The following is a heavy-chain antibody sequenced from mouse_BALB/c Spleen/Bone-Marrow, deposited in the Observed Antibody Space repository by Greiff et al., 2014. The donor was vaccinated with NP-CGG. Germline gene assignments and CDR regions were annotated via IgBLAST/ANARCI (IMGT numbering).Heavy chain of an antibody. V-gene: IGHV1S137*01. CDR2: LITYYGDA. CDR3: ARWDGKYAMDY. Sequence: VQLQQSGAELVRPGISVKISCKGSGYTFTDYGIHWVRQSHAKSLEWIGVLITYYGDASYNPRFKGKATVTVGKSSSTAYMEMERLTSEDAAIYFCARWDGKYAMDYWGQGTSVTVSS. J-gene: IGHJ4*01. D-gene: IGHD2-1*01. CDR1: GYTFTDYG.